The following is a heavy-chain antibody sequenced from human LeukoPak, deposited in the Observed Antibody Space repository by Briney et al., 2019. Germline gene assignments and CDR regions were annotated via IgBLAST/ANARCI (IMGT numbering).Heavy chain of an antibody. J-gene: IGHJ3*02. CDR2: IYYSGST. CDR3: ARALQPGVYAFDI. V-gene: IGHV4-61*08. CDR1: GGSITSGGYY. D-gene: IGHD6-13*01. Sequence: SQTLSLTCAVSGGSITSGGYYWTWIRQPPGEGLEWIGYIYYSGSTNYNPSLKSRVTLSVDTSKNQFFLKLDSVTAADTAVYYCARALQPGVYAFDIWGQGTMVTVSS.